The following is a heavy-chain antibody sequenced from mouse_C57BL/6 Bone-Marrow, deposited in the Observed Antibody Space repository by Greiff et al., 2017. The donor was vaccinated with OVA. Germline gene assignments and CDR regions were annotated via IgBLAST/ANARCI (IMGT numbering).Heavy chain of an antibody. D-gene: IGHD4-1*01. CDR3: AREPRHWDYYAMDY. J-gene: IGHJ4*01. CDR1: GYSITSGYY. Sequence: EVKLQESGPGLVKPSQSLSLTCSVTGYSITSGYYWNWIRQFPGNKLEWMGYISYDGSNNYNPSLKNRISITRDTAKNQFFLKLNSVTTEDTATYYGAREPRHWDYYAMDYWGQGTSVTVSS. V-gene: IGHV3-6*01. CDR2: ISYDGSN.